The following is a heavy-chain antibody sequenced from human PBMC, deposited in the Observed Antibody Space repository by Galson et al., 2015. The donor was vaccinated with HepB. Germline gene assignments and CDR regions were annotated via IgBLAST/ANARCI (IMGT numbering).Heavy chain of an antibody. CDR3: ARADSSGYLTYYYYGMDA. J-gene: IGHJ6*02. CDR2: ISAYNGNT. CDR1: GYTFTSYG. V-gene: IGHV1-18*01. Sequence: SVKVSCKASGYTFTSYGISWVRQAPGQGLEWMGWISAYNGNTNYAQKLQGRVTMTTDTSTSTAYMELRSLRSDDTAVYYCARADSSGYLTYYYYGMDAWGQGTTVTVSS. D-gene: IGHD3-22*01.